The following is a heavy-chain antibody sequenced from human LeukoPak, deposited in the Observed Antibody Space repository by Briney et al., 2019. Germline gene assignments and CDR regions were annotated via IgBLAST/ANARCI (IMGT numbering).Heavy chain of an antibody. Sequence: GGSLRLSCAASGFTFSSHAMSWVRQAPGKGLEWVSLIRGSSDVIEYADSVRGRFTISRDNSKNTVSLQLNNLRAEDTAVYYCARVGRGDTYGYVDYWGQGTLVTVSS. J-gene: IGHJ4*02. D-gene: IGHD5-18*01. V-gene: IGHV3-23*01. CDR3: ARVGRGDTYGYVDY. CDR2: IRGSSDVI. CDR1: GFTFSSHA.